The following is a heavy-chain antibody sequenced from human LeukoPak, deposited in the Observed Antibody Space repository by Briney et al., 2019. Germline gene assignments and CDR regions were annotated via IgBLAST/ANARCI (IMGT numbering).Heavy chain of an antibody. V-gene: IGHV1-18*01. CDR3: ARGGHGAPDAFDI. D-gene: IGHD4-17*01. Sequence: WISAYNGNTNYAQKLQGRVTMTTDTSTSTAYMELRSLRSDDTAVYYCARGGHGAPDAFDIWGQGTMVTLSS. CDR2: ISAYNGNT. J-gene: IGHJ3*02.